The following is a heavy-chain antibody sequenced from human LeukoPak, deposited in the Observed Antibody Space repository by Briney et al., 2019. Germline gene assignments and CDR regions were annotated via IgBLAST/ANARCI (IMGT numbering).Heavy chain of an antibody. CDR1: GFTFSRSW. CDR2: INGDGSDT. CDR3: ARDPAARSLPDNWFDP. Sequence: GGSLRLSCAASGFTFSRSWMHWIRQSPGKGLMWVSRINGDGSDTSYADSVKGRFTTSRDNDKNILYLQMNSLQTEDAAVYYCARDPAARSLPDNWFDPCGQGTLVTVSS. D-gene: IGHD6-25*01. J-gene: IGHJ5*02. V-gene: IGHV3-74*01.